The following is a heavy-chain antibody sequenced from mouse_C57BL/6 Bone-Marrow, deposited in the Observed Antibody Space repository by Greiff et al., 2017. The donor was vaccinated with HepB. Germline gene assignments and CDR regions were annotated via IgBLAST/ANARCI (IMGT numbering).Heavy chain of an antibody. CDR3: ARKPRYYGSSWSYAMDY. J-gene: IGHJ4*01. D-gene: IGHD1-1*01. Sequence: QVQLQQSGAELVRPGTSVKMSCKASGYTFTNYWIGWAKQRPGHGLEWIGDIYPGGGYTNYNEKFKGQATLTADKSSSTAYMQFSSLTSEDSAIYYCARKPRYYGSSWSYAMDYWGQGTSVTVSS. V-gene: IGHV1-63*01. CDR1: GYTFTNYW. CDR2: IYPGGGYT.